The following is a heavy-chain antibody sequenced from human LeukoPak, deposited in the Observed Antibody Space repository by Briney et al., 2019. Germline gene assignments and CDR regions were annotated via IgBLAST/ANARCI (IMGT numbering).Heavy chain of an antibody. D-gene: IGHD2-2*01. J-gene: IGHJ4*02. CDR2: IYYSGST. CDR3: ARSPRVGYCSSTSCYRGYFDH. V-gene: IGHV4-39*07. CDR1: GGSISSSSYY. Sequence: SETLSLTCTVSGGSISSSSYYWGWIRQPPGKGLEWIGSIYYSGSTYYNPSLKSRVTISVDTSKNQFSLKLSPVTAADTAVYYCARSPRVGYCSSTSCYRGYFDHWGQGTLVTVSS.